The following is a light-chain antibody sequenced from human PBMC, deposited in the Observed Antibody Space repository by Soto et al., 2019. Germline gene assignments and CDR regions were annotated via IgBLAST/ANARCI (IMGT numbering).Light chain of an antibody. Sequence: DIQMTQSPSTLSASVGDRVTITCRASQSISNWLAWYQQKLGMAPKLLIYDASNLESGVPSRFSGSGSGTEFTLTISSLQPDDFATYYCQQYSSYSPWTFGQGTKVEIK. CDR3: QQYSSYSPWT. CDR1: QSISNW. CDR2: DAS. J-gene: IGKJ1*01. V-gene: IGKV1-5*01.